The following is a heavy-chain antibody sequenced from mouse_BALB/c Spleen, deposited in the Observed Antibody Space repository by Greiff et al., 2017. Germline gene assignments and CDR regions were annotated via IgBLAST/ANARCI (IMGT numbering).Heavy chain of an antibody. CDR3: TRTPFAY. Sequence: LKQPGSELVRPGASVKLSCKASGYTFTSYWMHWVKQRPGQGLEWIGNIYPGSGSTNYDEKFKSKATLTVDTSSSTAYMQLSSLTSEDSAVYYCTRTPFAYWGQGTLVTVSA. V-gene: IGHV1S22*01. CDR2: IYPGSGST. J-gene: IGHJ3*01. CDR1: GYTFTSYW.